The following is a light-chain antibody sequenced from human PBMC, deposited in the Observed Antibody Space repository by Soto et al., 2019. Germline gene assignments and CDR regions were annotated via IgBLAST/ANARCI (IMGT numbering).Light chain of an antibody. CDR3: QQYENLPT. V-gene: IGKV1-8*01. CDR2: AAS. Sequence: AIRMTQSPSSLSACTGDRVTITCRASQGISSYLAWYQQKPGKAPKLLIYAASTLEAGVPSRFRGSGSGTDFTFTISRLQPEDIATYYCQQYENLPTFGQGTRLEIK. J-gene: IGKJ5*01. CDR1: QGISSY.